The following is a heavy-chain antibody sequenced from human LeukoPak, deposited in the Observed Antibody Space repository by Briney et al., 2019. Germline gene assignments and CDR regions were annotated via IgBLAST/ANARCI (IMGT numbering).Heavy chain of an antibody. J-gene: IGHJ4*02. CDR1: GYSFTTNW. D-gene: IGHD5-18*01. V-gene: IGHV5-51*01. CDR2: IYPGDSDT. Sequence: RHGESLKISCKGSGYSFTTNWIGWVPQMPGKGLEWMGIIYPGDSDTRYSPSFQGQVTISADKSISTAYLQWSSLKASDTAMYYCARATAMDDFDFWGQGTLLTVSS. CDR3: ARATAMDDFDF.